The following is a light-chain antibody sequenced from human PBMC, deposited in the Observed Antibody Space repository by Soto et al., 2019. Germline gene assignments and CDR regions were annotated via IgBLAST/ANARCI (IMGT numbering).Light chain of an antibody. CDR2: GAS. CDR1: QSVNSD. J-gene: IGKJ1*01. CDR3: QQYDTYWT. Sequence: EIVMTQSPATLPVSPGERATLSCRASQSVNSDLAWYQQKPGQAPRLLIYGASTRATGIPARFRGSGSGTDFTLTISSLQPDDFATYYCQQYDTYWTFGQGTKVDIK. V-gene: IGKV3-15*01.